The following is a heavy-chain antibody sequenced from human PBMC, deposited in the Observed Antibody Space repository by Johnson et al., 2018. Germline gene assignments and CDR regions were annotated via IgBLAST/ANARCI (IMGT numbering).Heavy chain of an antibody. V-gene: IGHV3-72*01. Sequence: VQLVESGGGLVQXGGSLRLSCAASGFTFSYHYMDWVRQAPGKGLEWVGRSSNQANSFPTYYASSVKGRFTISSEASDNLVYLQLNSLKTEDTAVYYCARERYDFWTYYMDVWGKGTTVTVSS. D-gene: IGHD3-3*01. CDR1: GFTFSYHY. J-gene: IGHJ6*03. CDR3: ARERYDFWTYYMDV. CDR2: SSNQANSFPT.